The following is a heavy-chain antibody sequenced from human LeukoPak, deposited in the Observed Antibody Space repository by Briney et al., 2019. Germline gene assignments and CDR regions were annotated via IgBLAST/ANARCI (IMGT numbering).Heavy chain of an antibody. J-gene: IGHJ3*02. Sequence: PGGSLRLSCAASGFTFSSYAMSWVRQAPGKGLEWVSAISGSGGSTYYADSVKGRFTISRDNSKNTLYLQMNSLRAEDTAVYYCAKGSRYLRRGPDAFDIWGQGTMVTVSS. D-gene: IGHD2-2*02. CDR1: GFTFSSYA. CDR2: ISGSGGST. CDR3: AKGSRYLRRGPDAFDI. V-gene: IGHV3-23*01.